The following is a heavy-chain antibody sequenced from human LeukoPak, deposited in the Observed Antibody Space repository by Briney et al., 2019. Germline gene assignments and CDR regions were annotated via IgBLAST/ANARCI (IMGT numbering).Heavy chain of an antibody. CDR3: AKDQGYSYGYKNLLFDY. CDR2: ISYDGYDK. D-gene: IGHD5-18*01. Sequence: GRSLRLSCAASGFTFNDYAMYWVRQAPGKGLEWVTLISYDGYDKSYADSVKGRFTISRDNSKNTLYLQMHSLRAEDTAVYYCAKDQGYSYGYKNLLFDYWGQGTLVTVSS. CDR1: GFTFNDYA. V-gene: IGHV3-30-3*01. J-gene: IGHJ4*02.